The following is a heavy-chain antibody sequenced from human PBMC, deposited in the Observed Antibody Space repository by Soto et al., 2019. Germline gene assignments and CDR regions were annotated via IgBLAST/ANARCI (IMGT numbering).Heavy chain of an antibody. Sequence: SVKVSCKASGGTFSSYAISWVRQAPGQGLEWMGGIIPIFGTANYAQKFQGRVTITADKSTSTAYMELSSLRSEDTAVYYCARSVGTAMVPFDYWGQGTLVTVSS. D-gene: IGHD5-18*01. CDR3: ARSVGTAMVPFDY. CDR2: IIPIFGTA. J-gene: IGHJ4*02. CDR1: GGTFSSYA. V-gene: IGHV1-69*06.